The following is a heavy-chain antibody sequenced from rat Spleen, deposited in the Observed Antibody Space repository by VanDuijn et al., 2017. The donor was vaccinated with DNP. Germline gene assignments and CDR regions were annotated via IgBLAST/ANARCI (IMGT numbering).Heavy chain of an antibody. V-gene: IGHV5-31*01. CDR3: TTGFFDY. CDR1: GFTFNNYW. CDR2: INNIGGTT. J-gene: IGHJ2*01. Sequence: EVQLVESGGGLVQPGRSLKLSCVASGFTFNNYWMTWIRQAPGKGLEWVASINNIGGTTYYPDSVKGRITISRDNAKSTLYLQMDSLRSEDTATYYCTTGFFDYWGQGVMVTVSS.